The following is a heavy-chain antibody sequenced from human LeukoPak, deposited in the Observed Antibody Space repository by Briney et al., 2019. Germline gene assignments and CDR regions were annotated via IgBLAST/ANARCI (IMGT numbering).Heavy chain of an antibody. D-gene: IGHD5-18*01. V-gene: IGHV1-69*13. CDR2: IIPIFGTA. J-gene: IGHJ6*02. CDR3: AKGARGYSYGYYGMDV. Sequence: EASVKVSCKASGGTFSSYAISWVRQAPGQGLEWMGGIIPIFGTANYAQKFQGRVTITADESTSTAYMELSSLRSEDTAVYYCAKGARGYSYGYYGMDVWGQGTTVTVSS. CDR1: GGTFSSYA.